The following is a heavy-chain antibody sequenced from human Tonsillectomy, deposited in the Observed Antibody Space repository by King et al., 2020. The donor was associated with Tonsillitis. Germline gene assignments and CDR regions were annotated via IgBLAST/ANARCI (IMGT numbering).Heavy chain of an antibody. CDR3: PKVIYDSSGYYESYFDY. V-gene: IGHV3-21*01. D-gene: IGHD3-22*01. CDR2: ISSSSRYI. J-gene: IGHJ4*02. Sequence: VQLVESGGGLVKPGGSLRISCAASGFTFSSYSMNWVRQAPGKGLEWVSSISSSSRYISYADSVKGRFTISRDNAKNSLYLEMNSLRAEDTAVYYCPKVIYDSSGYYESYFDYWGQGTLVTVSS. CDR1: GFTFSSYS.